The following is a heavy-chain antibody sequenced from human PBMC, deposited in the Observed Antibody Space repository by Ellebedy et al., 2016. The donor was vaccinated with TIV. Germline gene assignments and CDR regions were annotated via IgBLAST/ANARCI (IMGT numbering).Heavy chain of an antibody. Sequence: GGSLRLSCTASGFSISNHWMSWLRQAPGKGLEWVANIKQDGSEKYYVDSVKGRFTISRGNAKNSLYLQMNSLRAEDTAMYYCTRIRGGQWLVDYWGQGALVTVSS. CDR2: IKQDGSEK. CDR1: GFSISNHW. V-gene: IGHV3-7*01. CDR3: TRIRGGQWLVDY. D-gene: IGHD6-19*01. J-gene: IGHJ4*02.